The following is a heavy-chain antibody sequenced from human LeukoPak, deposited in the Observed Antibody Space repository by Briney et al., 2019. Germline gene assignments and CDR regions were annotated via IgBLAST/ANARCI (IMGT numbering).Heavy chain of an antibody. J-gene: IGHJ3*02. CDR1: GFTFSSYS. CDR3: ARGPKSIAARPGAFDI. D-gene: IGHD6-6*01. CDR2: ISFGSSYI. V-gene: IGHV3-21*01. Sequence: GGSLRLSCAASGFTFSSYSVNWVRQAPGKGLEWVSSISFGSSYIFYADSVKGRFTVSRDNAKNSLYLQMSSLRAEDTALYYCARGPKSIAARPGAFDIWGRGTVVTVSS.